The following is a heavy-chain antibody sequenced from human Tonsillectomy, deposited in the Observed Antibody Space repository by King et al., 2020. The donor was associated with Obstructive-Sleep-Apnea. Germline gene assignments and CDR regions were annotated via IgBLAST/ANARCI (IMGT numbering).Heavy chain of an antibody. CDR2: ISYSGST. D-gene: IGHD3-10*01. Sequence: VQLQQSGPGLVKSSETLSLTCAVSGGSISPYYWSWIRQSPGKGLEWIGYISYSGSTNYNSSLKSRVTISIDRSKNQFSLKLSSVTVADTAVYYCARSGRSSSGLFDYWGQGTLGTVSS. J-gene: IGHJ4*02. CDR3: ARSGRSSSGLFDY. CDR1: GGSISPYY. V-gene: IGHV4-59*01.